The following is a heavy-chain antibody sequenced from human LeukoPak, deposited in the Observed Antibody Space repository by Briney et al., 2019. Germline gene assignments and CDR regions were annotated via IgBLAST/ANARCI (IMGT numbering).Heavy chain of an antibody. CDR1: GFTFSDYY. CDR3: ARTEGYCDSDRCYSTSFDY. CDR2: ISSSGSHI. D-gene: IGHD2-21*02. Sequence: GGSLRLSCAASGFTFSDYYITWVRQAPGKGLQWISFISSSGSHIYYTDSVKGRFTISRDNAKNSLFLQMNSLGADDTALYYCARTEGYCDSDRCYSTSFDYWGQGTLVTVSS. J-gene: IGHJ4*02. V-gene: IGHV3-11*01.